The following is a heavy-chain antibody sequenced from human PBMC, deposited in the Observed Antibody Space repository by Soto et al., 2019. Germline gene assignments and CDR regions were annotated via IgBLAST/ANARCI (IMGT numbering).Heavy chain of an antibody. CDR1: GGSFSGYY. CDR3: ARGGGSGWYYYYYMDV. D-gene: IGHD6-19*01. J-gene: IGHJ6*03. CDR2: INHSGST. Sequence: SETLSLTCAVYGGSFSGYYWSWIRQPPGKGLEWIGEINHSGSTNYNPSLKSRVTISVDTSKNQFSLKLSSVTAADTAVYYCARGGGSGWYYYYYMDVWGKGTTVTVSS. V-gene: IGHV4-34*01.